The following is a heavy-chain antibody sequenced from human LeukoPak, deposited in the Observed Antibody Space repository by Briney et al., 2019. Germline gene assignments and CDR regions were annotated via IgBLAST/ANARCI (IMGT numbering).Heavy chain of an antibody. CDR3: AKEGIAAAHVSDFDY. CDR1: GFTFSTFA. Sequence: GGSLRLSCAASGFTFSTFAMIWVRQAPGKGLEWVSGISGSGGSTYYADSVKGRFTISRDNSKNTLYLQMNSLRAEDTAVYYCAKEGIAAAHVSDFDYWGQGTLVTVSS. V-gene: IGHV3-23*01. CDR2: ISGSGGST. J-gene: IGHJ4*02. D-gene: IGHD6-13*01.